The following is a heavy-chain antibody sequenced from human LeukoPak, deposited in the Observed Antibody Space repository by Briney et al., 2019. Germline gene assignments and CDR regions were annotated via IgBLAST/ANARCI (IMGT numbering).Heavy chain of an antibody. CDR3: AKEAVRSSIAVAGTRYFQH. Sequence: GGSLRLSCAASGFTFSSYAMNWVRQAPGKGLEWVSGISGTGKDTSYADSVMGRFTISRDNSKNMMFLQMDSLRAEDTAVYYCAKEAVRSSIAVAGTRYFQHWGQGTLVTVSS. J-gene: IGHJ1*01. CDR2: ISGTGKDT. D-gene: IGHD6-13*01. CDR1: GFTFSSYA. V-gene: IGHV3-23*01.